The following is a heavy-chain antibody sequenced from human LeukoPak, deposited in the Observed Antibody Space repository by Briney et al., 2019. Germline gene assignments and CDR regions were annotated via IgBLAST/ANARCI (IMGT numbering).Heavy chain of an antibody. CDR2: IIPIFGTA. Sequence: GSSVKVSCKASGGTFSSYAISWVRQAPGQGLEWMGGIIPIFGTANYAQKFQGRVTITADESTSTAYMELSSLRSKDTAVYYCARDRGYYDSSGYYPLGYFQHWGQGTLVTVSS. V-gene: IGHV1-69*01. J-gene: IGHJ1*01. CDR1: GGTFSSYA. D-gene: IGHD3-22*01. CDR3: ARDRGYYDSSGYYPLGYFQH.